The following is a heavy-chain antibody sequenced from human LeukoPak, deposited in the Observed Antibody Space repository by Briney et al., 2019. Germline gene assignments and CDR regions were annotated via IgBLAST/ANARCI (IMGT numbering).Heavy chain of an antibody. J-gene: IGHJ4*02. CDR3: ARGKGTSYLSSFDY. Sequence: PGGSLRLSCAASGFTFSSYGMHWVRQAPGKGLEWVAFIRYDGSNKYYADSVKGRFTISRDNSKNTLYLQMNSLRAADTAVYYCARGKGTSYLSSFDYWGQGTLVTVPS. V-gene: IGHV3-30*02. D-gene: IGHD6-6*01. CDR2: IRYDGSNK. CDR1: GFTFSSYG.